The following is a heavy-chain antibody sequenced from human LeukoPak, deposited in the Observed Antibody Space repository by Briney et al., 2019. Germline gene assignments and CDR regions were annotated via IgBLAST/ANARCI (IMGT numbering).Heavy chain of an antibody. CDR3: ARRLYGDDAFDI. CDR1: GYSFTTYW. D-gene: IGHD4-17*01. CDR2: IYPGDSDT. J-gene: IGHJ3*02. V-gene: IGHV5-51*01. Sequence: GDSLKISCKGSGYSFTTYWIGWVRQMPGQGLEWMGIIYPGDSDTKYSPSFQGQVTISADKSISSAYLQWSSLKASDTAMYYCARRLYGDDAFDIWGQGTMVTVSS.